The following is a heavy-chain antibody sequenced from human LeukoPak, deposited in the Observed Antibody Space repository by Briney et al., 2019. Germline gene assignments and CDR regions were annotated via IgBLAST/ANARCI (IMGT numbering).Heavy chain of an antibody. J-gene: IGHJ6*02. Sequence: PGGSLRLSCAASGFTFSSYAMHWVRQAPGKGLERVAVISYDGSNKYYADSVKGRFTISRDNSKNTLYLQMNSLRAEDTAVYYCARDSYGMDVWGQGTTVTVSS. V-gene: IGHV3-30-3*01. CDR3: ARDSYGMDV. CDR2: ISYDGSNK. CDR1: GFTFSSYA.